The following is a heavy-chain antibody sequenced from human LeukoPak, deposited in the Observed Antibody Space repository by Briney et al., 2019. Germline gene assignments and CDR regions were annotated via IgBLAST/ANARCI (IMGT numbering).Heavy chain of an antibody. CDR1: GYTFTSYY. J-gene: IGHJ3*02. CDR2: INPSGGST. V-gene: IGHV1-46*01. D-gene: IGHD3-22*01. CDR3: ASLSQHYYESSGYYFDAFDI. Sequence: ASVKVSCKASGYTFTSYYMHWVRQAPGQGLEWMGIINPSGGSTSYAQKFQGRVTMTRDTSTSTVYMELSSLRSEDTAVYYCASLSQHYYESSGYYFDAFDIWGQGTMVTVSS.